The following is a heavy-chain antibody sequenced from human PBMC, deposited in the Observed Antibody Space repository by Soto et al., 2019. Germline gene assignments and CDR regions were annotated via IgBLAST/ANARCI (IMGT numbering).Heavy chain of an antibody. Sequence: GGSLRLSCAASGFIFSNYAMTWVRQAPGKGLEWVSSISGSGGVTYYADSVRGRFTISRDNSKNTLSVQMNNLRAEDTALYYCVKEKSASETYGWFDPWGQGTLVTVSS. D-gene: IGHD3-10*01. J-gene: IGHJ5*02. V-gene: IGHV3-23*01. CDR1: GFIFSNYA. CDR3: VKEKSASETYGWFDP. CDR2: ISGSGGVT.